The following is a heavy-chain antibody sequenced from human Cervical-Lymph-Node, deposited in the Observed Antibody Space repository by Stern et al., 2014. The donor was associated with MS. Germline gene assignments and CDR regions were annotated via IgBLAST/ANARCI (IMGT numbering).Heavy chain of an antibody. J-gene: IGHJ4*02. CDR2: ISGDGSEP. D-gene: IGHD3-10*01. CDR3: ALSGGLDEFLRY. Sequence: EVQLVESGGGLLQPGGSLRLSCAVSGITFSSHWMHWVRQAPGKGLVWVSRISGDGSEPTSADSVKGRLTISRDNAKNTLYLQIDSLRAEDTAVDYCALSGGLDEFLRYWGRGTPVTVSS. V-gene: IGHV3-74*02. CDR1: GITFSSHW.